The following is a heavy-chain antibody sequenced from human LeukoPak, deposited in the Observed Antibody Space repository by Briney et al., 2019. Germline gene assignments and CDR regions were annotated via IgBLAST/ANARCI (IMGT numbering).Heavy chain of an antibody. CDR3: ARDTGVAGIFDY. V-gene: IGHV4-59*01. D-gene: IGHD6-19*01. CDR2: IYYSGST. CDR1: GGSISSYY. J-gene: IGHJ4*02. Sequence: SETLSLTCTVSGGSISSYYWSWIRQPPGKGLEWIGYIYYSGSTNYNPSLNSRVTISVDTSKNQFSLKLSSVTAADTAVYYCARDTGVAGIFDYWGQGTLVTVSS.